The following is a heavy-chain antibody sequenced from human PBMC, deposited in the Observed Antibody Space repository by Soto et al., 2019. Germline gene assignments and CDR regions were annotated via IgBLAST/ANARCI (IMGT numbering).Heavy chain of an antibody. J-gene: IGHJ4*02. CDR1: GYSFTSYW. Sequence: GESLKISCKGSGYSFTSYWIGWVRQMPGKGLEWMGIIYPADSDTRYSPSFQGQVTISADKSISTAYLQWSSLKASDTAIYYCARHRGPGPRQLILDYWGQGTLVTVSS. V-gene: IGHV5-51*01. D-gene: IGHD1-1*01. CDR3: ARHRGPGPRQLILDY. CDR2: IYPADSDT.